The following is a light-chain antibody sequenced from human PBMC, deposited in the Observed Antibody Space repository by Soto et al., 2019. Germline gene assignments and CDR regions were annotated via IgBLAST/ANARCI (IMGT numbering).Light chain of an antibody. CDR1: QSISSY. Sequence: DIQMTQSPSSLSASVGDRVTITCRASQSISSYLNWYQQKPGKAPKLLIYAASSLQSGVPSRFSGSGSGTDFTLTISSLQPEDVATYYGQQSDSTPLTFGQGTKVEIK. J-gene: IGKJ1*01. CDR2: AAS. V-gene: IGKV1-39*01. CDR3: QQSDSTPLT.